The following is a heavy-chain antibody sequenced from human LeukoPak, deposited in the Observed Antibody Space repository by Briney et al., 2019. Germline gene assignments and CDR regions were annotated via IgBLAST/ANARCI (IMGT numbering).Heavy chain of an antibody. CDR1: GGTFSSYA. V-gene: IGHV1-69*13. Sequence: SVTVSCTASGGTFSSYAISWVRQAPGQGLEWMGGIIPIFGTANYAQKFQGRVTITADESTSTAYMELSSLRSEDTAVYYCARETVPGILGNWFDPWGQGTLVTVSS. CDR3: ARETVPGILGNWFDP. CDR2: IIPIFGTA. J-gene: IGHJ5*02. D-gene: IGHD6-13*01.